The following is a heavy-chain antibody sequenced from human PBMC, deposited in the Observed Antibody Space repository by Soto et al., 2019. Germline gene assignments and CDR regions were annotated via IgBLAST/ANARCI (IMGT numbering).Heavy chain of an antibody. V-gene: IGHV4-30-2*01. CDR1: GGSISSGGYS. CDR2: IYHSGST. J-gene: IGHJ6*02. CDR3: ARYIKYYGMDV. Sequence: SETLSLTCADSGGSISSGGYSWSWIRQPPGKGLEWIGYIYHSGSTYYNPSLKSRVTISVDRSKNQFSLKLSSVTAADTAVYYCARYIKYYGMDVWGQGTTVAVSS. D-gene: IGHD1-1*01.